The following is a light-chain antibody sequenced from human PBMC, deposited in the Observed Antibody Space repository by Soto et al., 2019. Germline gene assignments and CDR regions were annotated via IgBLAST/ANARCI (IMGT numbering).Light chain of an antibody. CDR2: AAS. Sequence: DIQMTQSPSTLSASVGDRVTITCRASQSVRSWLAWYQQKPGKAPKLLIYAASSLQSGVPSGSSGSGSGTDFTLTISSLQPEDFATYFCQQSYSTPRTFGQGTKVDIK. CDR3: QQSYSTPRT. J-gene: IGKJ2*01. V-gene: IGKV1-39*01. CDR1: QSVRSW.